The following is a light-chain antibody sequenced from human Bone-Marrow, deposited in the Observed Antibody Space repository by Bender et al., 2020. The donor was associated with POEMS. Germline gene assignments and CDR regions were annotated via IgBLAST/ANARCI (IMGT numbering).Light chain of an antibody. CDR1: TSDIGTYNY. CDR3: VAWDASLNGWV. CDR2: EVS. Sequence: QSALTQPASVSGSPGQSITISCTGTTSDIGTYNYVSWYQQHPGKAPKLMIYEVSKRPSGVSNRFSGSKSGTSASLAITGLQSDDEAIYFCVAWDASLNGWVFGGGTKLTVL. V-gene: IGLV2-14*01. J-gene: IGLJ3*02.